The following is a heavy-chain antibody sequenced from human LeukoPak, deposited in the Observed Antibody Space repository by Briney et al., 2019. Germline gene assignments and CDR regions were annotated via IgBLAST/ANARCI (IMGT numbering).Heavy chain of an antibody. CDR3: ARGRLLDAFDI. CDR2: IYYSGST. CDR1: GGSISSYY. Sequence: SETLSLTCTVSGGSISSYYWSWIRQPPGKGLEWMGYIYYSGSTKYKPSLKSRVTISVDTSKNQFSLKLSSVTAADTAVYYCARGRLLDAFDIWGQGTMVTVSS. D-gene: IGHD3-3*01. J-gene: IGHJ3*02. V-gene: IGHV4-59*01.